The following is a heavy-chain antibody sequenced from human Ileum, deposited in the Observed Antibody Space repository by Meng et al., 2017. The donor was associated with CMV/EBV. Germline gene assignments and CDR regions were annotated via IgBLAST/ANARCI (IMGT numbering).Heavy chain of an antibody. D-gene: IGHD1-14*01. CDR1: TFTGYY. J-gene: IGHJ4*02. Sequence: TFTGYYLPWLRQAPGQGFEWMGRISPKTGDTLFAQKFQGRVTLTTDTSVNTAYMELTSLRSDDSAVYYCARVTTAYNSHWYKYFDYWGQGTLVTVSS. CDR2: ISPKTGDT. CDR3: ARVTTAYNSHWYKYFDY. V-gene: IGHV1-2*06.